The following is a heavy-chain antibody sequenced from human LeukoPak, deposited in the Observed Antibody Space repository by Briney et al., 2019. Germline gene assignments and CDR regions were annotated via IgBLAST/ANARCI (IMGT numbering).Heavy chain of an antibody. CDR1: GGSLSSYY. J-gene: IGHJ6*02. CDR2: IYYSGST. D-gene: IGHD2-2*01. CDR3: ARERAQPLFYGMDV. Sequence: SETLSLTCTVSGGSLSSYYWSWIRHPPGKGLEWIGYIYYSGSTNYNPSLKSRVTISVDTSKNQFSLKLSSVTAADTAVYYCARERAQPLFYGMDVWGQGTTVTVSS. V-gene: IGHV4-59*01.